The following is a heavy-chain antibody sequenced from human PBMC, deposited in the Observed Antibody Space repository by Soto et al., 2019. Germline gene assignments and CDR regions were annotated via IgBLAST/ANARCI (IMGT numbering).Heavy chain of an antibody. CDR1: GGSISSGDYY. V-gene: IGHV4-30-4*01. CDR3: ARVLASYGWELIDY. CDR2: IFYSGST. J-gene: IGHJ4*02. D-gene: IGHD1-26*01. Sequence: QVQLQESGPGLVKPSQTLSLTCTVSGGSISSGDYYWSWIRQPPGKGLEWIGYIFYSGSTYYTPSLKSRVTISVDTSKNQFSLKRSSVTAADTAVYYCARVLASYGWELIDYGGQGTLVTVSS.